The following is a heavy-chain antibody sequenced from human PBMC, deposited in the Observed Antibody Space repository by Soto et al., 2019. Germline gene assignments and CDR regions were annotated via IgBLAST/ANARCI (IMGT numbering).Heavy chain of an antibody. CDR3: ARDRGYGDYALGAFDI. J-gene: IGHJ3*02. D-gene: IGHD4-17*01. CDR2: IYYSVST. CDR1: GGSISSGGYY. V-gene: IGHV4-31*03. Sequence: QVQLQESGPGLVKPSQTLSLTCTVSGGSISSGGYYWSWIRQHPGKGLVWIGYIYYSVSTYYNPSLKSRVTISVDTSKNQFSLKLRSVTAADTAVYSCARDRGYGDYALGAFDIWGQGTMVTVSS.